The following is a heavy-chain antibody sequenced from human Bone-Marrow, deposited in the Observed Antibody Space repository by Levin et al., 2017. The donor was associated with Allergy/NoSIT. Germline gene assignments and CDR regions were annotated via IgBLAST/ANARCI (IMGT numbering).Heavy chain of an antibody. V-gene: IGHV4-59*01. CDR2: IYYSGST. CDR1: GGPISSYY. D-gene: IGHD3-9*01. CDR3: ARSGDYDILTGYYSQFDC. J-gene: IGHJ4*02. Sequence: SQTLSLICTVPGGPISSYYWSWIRQPSGKGLEWIGYIYYSGSTNYNPSLKSRVTISVDTSKTQFSLKLSSVTAADTAVYYCARSGDYDILTGYYSQFDCWGQGTLVTVSS.